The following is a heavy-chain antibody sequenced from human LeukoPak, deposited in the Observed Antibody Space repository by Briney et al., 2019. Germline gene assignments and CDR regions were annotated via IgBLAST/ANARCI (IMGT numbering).Heavy chain of an antibody. CDR1: GGSFSGYY. CDR2: INHSGST. J-gene: IGHJ4*02. D-gene: IGHD6-19*01. CDR3: ARGQWLMNFDY. V-gene: IGHV4-34*01. Sequence: PSETLSLTCAVYGGSFSGYYWSWIRQPPGKGLEWIGEINHSGSTNYNPSLKSRVTISVDTSKNQFSLKLSSVTAADTAVYYCARGQWLMNFDYWGQGTLVTVSS.